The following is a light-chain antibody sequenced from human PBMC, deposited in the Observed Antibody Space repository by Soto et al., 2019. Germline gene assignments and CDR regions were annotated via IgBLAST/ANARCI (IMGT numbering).Light chain of an antibody. CDR1: QGVSND. V-gene: IGKV1-6*01. J-gene: IGKJ4*01. CDR2: AAF. CDR3: LQDFAYPLT. Sequence: AIQMTQSPSSLSASVGDRVTISCRASQGVSNDVGWYQQKPGKAPRLLIYAAFTLHSGVPSRFSGSQSATDFTLTISSLQPEDFATYYCLQDFAYPLTFGGGTKVEIK.